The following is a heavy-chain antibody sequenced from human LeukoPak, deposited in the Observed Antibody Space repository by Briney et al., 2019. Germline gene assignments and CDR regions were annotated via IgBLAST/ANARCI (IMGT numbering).Heavy chain of an antibody. D-gene: IGHD3-22*01. CDR3: AREVYYYDSSGFYYSGGFGY. CDR2: VSNSGDYI. V-gene: IGHV3-21*06. J-gene: IGHJ4*02. CDR1: GFSFGSYR. Sequence: GGSLRLSCAASGFSFGSYRMNWVRQAPGKGLEWVSSVSNSGDYIHYADSVKGRFTISRDNSKNSLYLQMNSLRAEDTAVYYCAREVYYYDSSGFYYSGGFGYWGQGTLLTVSS.